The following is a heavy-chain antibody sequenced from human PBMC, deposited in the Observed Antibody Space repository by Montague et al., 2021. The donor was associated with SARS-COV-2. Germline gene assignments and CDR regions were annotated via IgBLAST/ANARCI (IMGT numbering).Heavy chain of an antibody. CDR2: IYYYGSV. V-gene: IGHV4-59*08. Sequence: SETLSLTCTVAGDSVSRSYWNWIRQSPGKGLEWIGNIYYYGSVNYNPSLKSRLSISLDTSKNQLSLTLTSVTAADTATYYCARQITVVREPFDSWGQGTLGPGSS. CDR3: ARQITVVREPFDS. D-gene: IGHD3-10*01. J-gene: IGHJ4*02. CDR1: GDSVSRSY.